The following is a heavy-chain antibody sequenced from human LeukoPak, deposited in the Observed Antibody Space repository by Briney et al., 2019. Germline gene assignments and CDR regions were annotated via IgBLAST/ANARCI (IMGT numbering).Heavy chain of an antibody. D-gene: IGHD3-22*01. CDR1: GFTFSSYA. CDR3: AALIDYYDSSGYNPGDAFDI. CDR2: ISGSGGST. Sequence: TGGSLRLSCAASGFTFSSYAMSWVRQAPGKGLEWVSAISGSGGSTYYADSVKGRFTISRDNSKTTLYLQMTSLRAEDTAVYYCAALIDYYDSSGYNPGDAFDIWGQGTMVTVSS. J-gene: IGHJ3*02. V-gene: IGHV3-23*01.